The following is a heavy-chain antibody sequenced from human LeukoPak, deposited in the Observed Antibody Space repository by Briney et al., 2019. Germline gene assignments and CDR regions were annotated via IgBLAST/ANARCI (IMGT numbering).Heavy chain of an antibody. CDR2: INAGNGNT. D-gene: IGHD3-10*01. V-gene: IGHV1-3*01. CDR3: ARVPPYGSGSSPYDY. CDR1: GYTFTSYA. Sequence: ASVKVSCKASGYTFTSYAMHWVRQAPGQRLECMGWINAGNGNTKYSQKFQGRVTITRDTSASTAYMELSSLRSEDTAVYYCARVPPYGSGSSPYDYWGQGTLVTVSS. J-gene: IGHJ4*02.